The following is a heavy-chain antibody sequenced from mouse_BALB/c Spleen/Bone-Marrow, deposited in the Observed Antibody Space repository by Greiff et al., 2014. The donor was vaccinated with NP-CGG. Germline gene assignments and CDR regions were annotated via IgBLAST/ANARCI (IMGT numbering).Heavy chain of an antibody. CDR3: TRYGNYYFDY. CDR2: INPSNGGT. Sequence: VQLQQSGAELVKPGASVKLSCKASGYTFTSYYMYWVKQRPGQGLEWIGDINPSNGGTNFNEKFKSKATLTVDKSSSTAYMQLSSLTSEDSAVYYCTRYGNYYFDYWGQGTTLTVSS. CDR1: GYTFTSYY. V-gene: IGHV1-53*01. J-gene: IGHJ2*01. D-gene: IGHD2-1*01.